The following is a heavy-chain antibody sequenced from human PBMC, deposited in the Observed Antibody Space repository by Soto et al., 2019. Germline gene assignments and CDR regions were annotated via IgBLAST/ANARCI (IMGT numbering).Heavy chain of an antibody. Sequence: PSETLSLTCTVSGGSISSSSYYWGWIRQPPGKGLEWIGSIYYSGSTYYNPSLKSRVTISVDTSKNQFSLKLSSVTAADTAVYYCERLGGSSKDKYYYYGMDVWGQGTTVT. CDR1: GGSISSSSYY. CDR3: ERLGGSSKDKYYYYGMDV. CDR2: IYYSGST. J-gene: IGHJ6*02. V-gene: IGHV4-39*01. D-gene: IGHD1-26*01.